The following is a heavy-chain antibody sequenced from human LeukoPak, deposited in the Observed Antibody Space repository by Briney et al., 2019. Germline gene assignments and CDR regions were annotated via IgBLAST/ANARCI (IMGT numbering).Heavy chain of an antibody. V-gene: IGHV3-21*01. CDR2: ISSSSSYI. J-gene: IGHJ4*02. Sequence: GGSLRLSCAASGFTFSSYSINWVRQAPGGGLEWVSSISSSSSYIYYADSVKGRFTISRDNAKNSLYLQMDSLRAEDTAVYYCARGWASEAFDYWGQGTLVTVSS. CDR1: GFTFSSYS. D-gene: IGHD3-16*01. CDR3: ARGWASEAFDY.